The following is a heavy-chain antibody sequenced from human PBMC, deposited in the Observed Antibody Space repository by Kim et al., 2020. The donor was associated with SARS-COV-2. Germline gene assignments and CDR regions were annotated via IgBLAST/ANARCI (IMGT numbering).Heavy chain of an antibody. CDR3: AREARTPYGDPAVYYYYYGMDV. V-gene: IGHV4-38-2*02. CDR2: IYHSGST. J-gene: IGHJ6*02. Sequence: SETLSLTCTVSGYSISSGYYWGWIRQPPGKGLEWIGSIYHSGSTYYNPSLKSRVTISVDTSKNQFSLKLSSVTAADTAVYYCAREARTPYGDPAVYYYYYGMDVWRQGTTVTVSS. D-gene: IGHD4-17*01. CDR1: GYSISSGYY.